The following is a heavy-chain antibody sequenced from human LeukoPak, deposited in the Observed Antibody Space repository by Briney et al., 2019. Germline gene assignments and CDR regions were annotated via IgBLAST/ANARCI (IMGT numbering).Heavy chain of an antibody. V-gene: IGHV4-39*01. D-gene: IGHD2-2*01. CDR1: GGSISGSSYY. J-gene: IGHJ3*02. CDR3: ARRPDIVVVPAAAEGAFDI. CDR2: IYYSGST. Sequence: PSETLSLTCTVSGGSISGSSYYWGWIRQPPGKGLEWIGSIYYSGSTYYDPSLKSRVTISVDTSKNQFSLKLSSVTAADTAVYYCARRPDIVVVPAAAEGAFDIWGQGTMVTVSS.